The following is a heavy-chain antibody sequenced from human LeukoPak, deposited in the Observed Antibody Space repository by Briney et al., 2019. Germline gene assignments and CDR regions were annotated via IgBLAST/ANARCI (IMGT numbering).Heavy chain of an antibody. J-gene: IGHJ4*02. Sequence: SETLSLTCTVSGGSISSSNYYWGWIRQHPGKGLEWVGYIYYSGSPYYNPSLKSRVTISVDTFKNQFSLKLSSLTAADTAVYYCARWGDGYSFDYWGRGALVTVSS. V-gene: IGHV4-31*03. CDR1: GGSISSSNYY. D-gene: IGHD5-24*01. CDR3: ARWGDGYSFDY. CDR2: IYYSGSP.